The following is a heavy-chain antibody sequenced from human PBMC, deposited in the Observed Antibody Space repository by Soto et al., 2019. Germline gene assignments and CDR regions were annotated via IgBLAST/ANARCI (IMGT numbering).Heavy chain of an antibody. V-gene: IGHV1-3*01. CDR3: AKSATVPAAIAY. J-gene: IGHJ4*02. D-gene: IGHD2-2*02. CDR1: GYTFTSYA. CDR2: INAGNGNT. Sequence: GASVKVSCKASGYTFTSYAMHWVRQAPGQRLEWMGWINAGNGNTKYSQKFQGRVTITRDTSASTAYMELSSLRSEGTAVYYCAKSATVPAAIAYXGQGTLVTVSS.